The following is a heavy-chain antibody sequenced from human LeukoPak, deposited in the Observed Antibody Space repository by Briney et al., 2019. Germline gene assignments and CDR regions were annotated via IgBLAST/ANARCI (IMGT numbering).Heavy chain of an antibody. D-gene: IGHD5/OR15-5a*01. Sequence: GMSLRLSCAASGFTFSSYGMEWVRRARGKGLEGLRVIWYDGSKKYYADTVQGRFAIYRDNSNNMVDLQMHSLRVEDTAVYYCVRAVGVSGRGYFDLWGRGTLVTVSS. V-gene: IGHV3-33*01. J-gene: IGHJ2*01. CDR2: IWYDGSKK. CDR3: VRAVGVSGRGYFDL. CDR1: GFTFSSYG.